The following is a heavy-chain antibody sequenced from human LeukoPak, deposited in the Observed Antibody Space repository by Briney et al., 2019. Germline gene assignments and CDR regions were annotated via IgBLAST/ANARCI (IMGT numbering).Heavy chain of an antibody. CDR2: IYYSGST. CDR3: AGVGSSGVDY. V-gene: IGHV4-31*03. D-gene: IGHD6-13*01. CDR1: GGSISSGGYY. J-gene: IGHJ4*02. Sequence: SQTLSLTCTVSGGSISSGGYYWSWIRQHPGTGLEWIGYIYYSGSTYYNPSLKSRLTISVDTSKNQFSLKLSSVTAADTAVYYCAGVGSSGVDYWGQGTLVTVSS.